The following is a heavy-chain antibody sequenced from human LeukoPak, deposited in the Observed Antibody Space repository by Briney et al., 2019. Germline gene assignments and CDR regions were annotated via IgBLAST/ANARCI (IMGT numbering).Heavy chain of an antibody. CDR3: ARHLHCSSTSCCWYFDL. J-gene: IGHJ2*01. Sequence: SETLSLTCTVSGGSISGSSYYWGWIRQPPGKGLEWIGSIYYSGSTYYNPSLKSRVTISVDTSKNQFSLKLSSVTAADTAVYYCARHLHCSSTSCCWYFDLWGRGTLVTVSS. V-gene: IGHV4-39*01. CDR1: GGSISGSSYY. D-gene: IGHD2-2*01. CDR2: IYYSGST.